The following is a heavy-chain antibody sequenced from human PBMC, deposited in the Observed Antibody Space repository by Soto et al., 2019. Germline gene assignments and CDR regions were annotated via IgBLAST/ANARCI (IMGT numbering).Heavy chain of an antibody. CDR1: GFTVSRYS. J-gene: IGHJ6*02. V-gene: IGHV3-48*02. Sequence: SLRLSCAASGFTVSRYSMNWVRQAPGKGLEWVSHISGSSSTIYYTDSVKGRFTVSRDNAKNSLYLQMNSLRDEDTAVYFCAKTSLRVYYYGMDVWGQGTTVTVSS. CDR2: ISGSSSTI. CDR3: AKTSLRVYYYGMDV.